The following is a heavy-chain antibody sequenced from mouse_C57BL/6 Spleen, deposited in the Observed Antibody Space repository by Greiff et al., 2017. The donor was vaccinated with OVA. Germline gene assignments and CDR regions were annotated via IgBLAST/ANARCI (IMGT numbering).Heavy chain of an antibody. CDR2: IYPGSGST. J-gene: IGHJ4*01. Sequence: QVQLQQSGAELVKPGASVKMSCKASGYTFTSYWITWVKQRPGQGLEWIGDIYPGSGSTNYNEKFKSKATLTVDTSSSTAYMQLSSLTSEDSAVYYCARSDGQLRLQDYYAMDYWGQGTSVTVSS. V-gene: IGHV1-55*01. CDR1: GYTFTSYW. CDR3: ARSDGQLRLQDYYAMDY. D-gene: IGHD3-2*02.